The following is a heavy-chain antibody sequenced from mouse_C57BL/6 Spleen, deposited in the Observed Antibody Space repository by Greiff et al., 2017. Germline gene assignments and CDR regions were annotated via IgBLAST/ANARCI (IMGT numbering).Heavy chain of an antibody. CDR2: IWSGGST. V-gene: IGHV2-2*01. CDR1: GFSLTSYG. Sequence: QVQLQQSGPGLVQPSQSLSITCTVSGFSLTSYGVHWVRQSPGKGLEWLGVIWSGGSTDYNAAFISRLSISKDNSKSQVFFKMSSLQADDTAIYYCARRENYVYWYFDVWGTGTTVTVSS. D-gene: IGHD1-1*02. J-gene: IGHJ1*03. CDR3: ARRENYVYWYFDV.